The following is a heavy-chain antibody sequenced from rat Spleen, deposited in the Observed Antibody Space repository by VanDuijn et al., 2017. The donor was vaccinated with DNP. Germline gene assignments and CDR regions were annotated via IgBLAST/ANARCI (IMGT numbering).Heavy chain of an antibody. CDR3: ARDYGSAGYYAMDA. CDR1: GFSLTSYN. CDR2: IWTGGST. V-gene: IGHV2-30*01. Sequence: QVQLKESGPGLVQPSQTLSLTCTVSGFSLTSYNVHWVRQPTGKGLEWMGIIWTGGSTDYNSALKSRLSISRDTSKSQVFLKMNSLQTEDIATYYCARDYGSAGYYAMDAWGQGTSVTVSS. J-gene: IGHJ4*01. D-gene: IGHD1-3*01.